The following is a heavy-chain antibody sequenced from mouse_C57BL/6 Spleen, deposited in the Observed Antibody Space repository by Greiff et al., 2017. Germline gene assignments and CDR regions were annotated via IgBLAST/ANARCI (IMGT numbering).Heavy chain of an antibody. Sequence: EVKLMESEGGLVQPGSSMKLSCTASGFTFSDYYMAWVRQVPEKGLEWVANINYDGSSTYYLDSLKSRFIISRDNAKNILYLQMSSLKSEDTATYYCARDPGLDYFDYWGQGTTLTVSS. J-gene: IGHJ2*01. D-gene: IGHD3-3*01. CDR2: INYDGSST. V-gene: IGHV5-16*01. CDR3: ARDPGLDYFDY. CDR1: GFTFSDYY.